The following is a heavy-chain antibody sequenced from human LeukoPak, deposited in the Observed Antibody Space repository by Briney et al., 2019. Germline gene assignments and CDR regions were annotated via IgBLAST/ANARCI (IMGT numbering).Heavy chain of an antibody. J-gene: IGHJ4*02. Sequence: PSGTLSLTCAVSGGSISSSNWWSWVRQPPGKGLEWIGEIYHSGSTNYNPSLKSRVTISVDKSKNQFSLKLSSVTTADTAVYYCAKGRKDFDTNLGPFDSWGQGILVTVSS. CDR2: IYHSGST. V-gene: IGHV4-4*02. CDR1: GGSISSSNW. D-gene: IGHD3-9*01. CDR3: AKGRKDFDTNLGPFDS.